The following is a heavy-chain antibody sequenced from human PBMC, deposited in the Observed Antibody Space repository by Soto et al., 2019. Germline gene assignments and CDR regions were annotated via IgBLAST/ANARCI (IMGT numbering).Heavy chain of an antibody. Sequence: QVHLVQSGAEVKKPGASVKVSCKASGYTFTSYGITWVRQAPGQGLEWMGWISAHNGNTDYAQKLQGRVIVTRDTSTSTAYMELRILISDDTAVSYCARGTYGDYWGQGALVTVSS. D-gene: IGHD4-17*01. CDR1: GYTFTSYG. J-gene: IGHJ4*02. V-gene: IGHV1-18*01. CDR2: ISAHNGNT. CDR3: ARGTYGDY.